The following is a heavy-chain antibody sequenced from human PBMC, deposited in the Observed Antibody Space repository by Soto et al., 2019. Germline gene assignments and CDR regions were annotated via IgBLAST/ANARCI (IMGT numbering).Heavy chain of an antibody. J-gene: IGHJ6*03. CDR2: MNPNSGNT. CDR3: ARGRRRVESGDDYIYYYYYMDV. Sequence: QVQLVQSGAEVKKPGASVKVSCKASGYTFTSYDINWVRQATGQGLEWMGWMNPNSGNTGYAQKFQGRVTMTRNTSISTAYMELSSLRSEDTAVYYCARGRRRVESGDDYIYYYYYMDVWGKGTTVTVSS. V-gene: IGHV1-8*01. D-gene: IGHD5-12*01. CDR1: GYTFTSYD.